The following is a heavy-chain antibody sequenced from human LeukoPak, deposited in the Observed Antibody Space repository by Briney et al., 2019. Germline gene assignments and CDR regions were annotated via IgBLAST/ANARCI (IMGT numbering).Heavy chain of an antibody. CDR2: ISWNSGSI. V-gene: IGHV3-9*01. D-gene: IGHD2-2*01. CDR1: GFTFDDYA. J-gene: IGHJ3*02. CDR3: AKVPDCSSTSCYGGHAFDI. Sequence: GGSLRLSCAASGFTFDDYAMHWVRQAPGKGLEWVSGISWNSGSIGYADSVKGRFTISRDNAKNSLYLQMNSLRAEDTALYYCAKVPDCSSTSCYGGHAFDIWGQGTMVTVSS.